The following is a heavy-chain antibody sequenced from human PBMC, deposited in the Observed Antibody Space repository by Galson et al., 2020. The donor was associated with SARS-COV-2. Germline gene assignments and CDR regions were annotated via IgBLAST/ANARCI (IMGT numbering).Heavy chain of an antibody. CDR1: GGSLSGYS. CDR2: VSHSGTA. V-gene: IGHV4-34*01. CDR3: ARVFGASRISDI. J-gene: IGHJ3*02. Sequence: SQTLSLTCGVSGGSLSGYSWIWIRQPPGKGLEWIGEVSHSGTANYNAALKSRATTAVETSKNHFSLKLTSVTAADTALYFCARVFGASRISDIWGQGTMVTVSS. D-gene: IGHD3-10*02.